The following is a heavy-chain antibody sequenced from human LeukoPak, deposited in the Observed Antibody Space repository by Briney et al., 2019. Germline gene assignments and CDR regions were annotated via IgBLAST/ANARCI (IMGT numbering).Heavy chain of an antibody. CDR1: GFTFSNAW. D-gene: IGHD2-15*01. Sequence: PGGSLRLSCAASGFTFSNAWMRWVRQAPGKGLEWVARIKRKPDGGTTTNAAAEKGRFTTSRDKSKNTPYLQMNILKTGDAAVYYCTSRFIVVVVAATAGYMDVWGKGTTVTVSS. CDR2: IKRKPDGGTT. CDR3: TSRFIVVVVAATAGYMDV. J-gene: IGHJ6*03. V-gene: IGHV3-15*01.